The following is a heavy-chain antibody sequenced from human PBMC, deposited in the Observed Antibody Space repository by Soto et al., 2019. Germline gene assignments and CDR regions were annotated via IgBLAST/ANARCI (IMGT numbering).Heavy chain of an antibody. CDR1: GGSISNGGYY. Sequence: QLQLQESGPGLVKPSQTLSLTCAVSGGSISNGGYYWSWIRQHPGKGLEWNGSIYFSGSTYYNPFLKSRVTISVATPKNDFSLNLSSVTAAYTAVYYCARVSHSQQPNHRWGVGYIDVWGKGTMVTVSS. CDR3: ARVSHSQQPNHRWGVGYIDV. J-gene: IGHJ6*03. V-gene: IGHV4-31*11. D-gene: IGHD6-13*01. CDR2: IYFSGST.